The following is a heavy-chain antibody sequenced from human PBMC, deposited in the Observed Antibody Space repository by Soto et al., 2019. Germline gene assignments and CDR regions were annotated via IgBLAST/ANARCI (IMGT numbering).Heavy chain of an antibody. CDR1: GFIFSSYW. Sequence: GGSLRLSCAASGFIFSSYWMHWVRQAPGKGLVWVSRINSDGSSTSYADSVKGRFTISRDNAKNTVYLQMNSLRAEDTAVYYCARDQAVAGSFAYWGQGTLVTVSS. CDR2: INSDGSST. D-gene: IGHD6-19*01. J-gene: IGHJ4*02. CDR3: ARDQAVAGSFAY. V-gene: IGHV3-74*01.